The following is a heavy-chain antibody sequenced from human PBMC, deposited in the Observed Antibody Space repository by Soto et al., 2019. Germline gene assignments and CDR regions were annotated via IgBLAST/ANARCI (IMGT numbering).Heavy chain of an antibody. J-gene: IGHJ5*02. D-gene: IGHD3-3*01. Sequence: PGGSLRLSCAASGFTFSSYGMHWVRQAPGKGLEWVAVIWYDGSNKYYGDSVKGQVTISADKSISTAYLQWSSLKASDTAMYYCARVAQYDFWSGYRHNWFDPWGQGTLVTVSS. CDR2: IWYDGSNK. CDR3: ARVAQYDFWSGYRHNWFDP. CDR1: GFTFSSYG. V-gene: IGHV3-33*01.